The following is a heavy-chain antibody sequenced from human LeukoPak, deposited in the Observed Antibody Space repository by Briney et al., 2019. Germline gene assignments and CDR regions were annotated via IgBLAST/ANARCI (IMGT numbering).Heavy chain of an antibody. CDR2: INPNNVAT. J-gene: IGHJ4*02. CDR3: ATDRGGSYHD. V-gene: IGHV1-2*06. Sequence: ASVKVSCKASGYTFTGYYMHWVRQAPGQGLECMGRINPNNVATNYAQKLQGSVTINGDTSISTAYMELSSLRSDDTAVYYCATDRGGSYHDWGQGTLVTVSA. D-gene: IGHD1-26*01. CDR1: GYTFTGYY.